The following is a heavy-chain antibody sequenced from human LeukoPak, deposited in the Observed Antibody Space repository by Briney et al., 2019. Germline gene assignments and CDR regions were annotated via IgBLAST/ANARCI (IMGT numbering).Heavy chain of an antibody. V-gene: IGHV1-69*13. Sequence: SVKVSCKASGGTFSSYAISWVRQAPGQGLEWMGGIIPIFGTTNYAQKFLGRVTITADESTSTACMDLSSLRSEDTAVYYCASPRLMGIAAAGGSFDQWGQGTLVTVSS. CDR3: ASPRLMGIAAAGGSFDQ. J-gene: IGHJ4*02. D-gene: IGHD6-13*01. CDR2: IIPIFGTT. CDR1: GGTFSSYA.